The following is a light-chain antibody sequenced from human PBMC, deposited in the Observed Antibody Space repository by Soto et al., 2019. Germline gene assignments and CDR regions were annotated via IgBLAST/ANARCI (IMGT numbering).Light chain of an antibody. CDR2: DAS. Sequence: EIVLTQSPATLSLSPGERATLSCRASQSVRSYLAWYQQKPGQAPRLLIYDASNRATGIPARFSGSGSGTDFTLTISSLEPEDFAVYYCQQYNNWPRTFGQGTKLEIK. J-gene: IGKJ2*02. CDR3: QQYNNWPRT. V-gene: IGKV3-11*01. CDR1: QSVRSY.